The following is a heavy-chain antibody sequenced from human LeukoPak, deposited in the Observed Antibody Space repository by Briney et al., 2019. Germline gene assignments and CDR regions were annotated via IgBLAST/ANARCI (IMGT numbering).Heavy chain of an antibody. J-gene: IGHJ4*02. V-gene: IGHV4-39*07. Sequence: PSETLSLTCTVSGGSISSSSYYWGWIRQPPGKGLEWIGSIYYSGSTYYNPSLKSRVTISVDTSKNQFSLKLSSVTAADTAVYYCARVSVRRYSYGLDYWGQGTLVTVSS. CDR3: ARVSVRRYSYGLDY. CDR2: IYYSGST. D-gene: IGHD5-18*01. CDR1: GGSISSSSYY.